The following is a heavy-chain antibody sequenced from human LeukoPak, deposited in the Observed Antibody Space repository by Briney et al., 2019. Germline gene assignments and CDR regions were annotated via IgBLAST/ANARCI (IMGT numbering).Heavy chain of an antibody. J-gene: IGHJ4*02. V-gene: IGHV4-4*07. CDR2: IYTSGTT. CDR3: AREAYYYGSGNLDY. D-gene: IGHD3-10*01. CDR1: GGSIINNY. Sequence: SETLSLTCSVSGGSIINNYWSWIRQPAGKGLEWIGRIYTSGTTSYNPSLKSRVTMSVDTSKNQFSLKLSSVTAADTAVYYCAREAYYYGSGNLDYWGQGTLVTVSS.